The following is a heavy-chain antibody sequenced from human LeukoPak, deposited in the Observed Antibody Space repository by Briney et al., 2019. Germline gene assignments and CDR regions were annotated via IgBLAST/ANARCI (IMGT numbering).Heavy chain of an antibody. V-gene: IGHV1-2*02. D-gene: IGHD3-16*01. CDR1: GYTFTGYY. Sequence: ASVKVSCKASGYTFTGYYMHWVRQAPGQGLEWMGWINPTSGGTNYAQKFQGRVTMTRDTSISTAYMEPSSLRSDDAAFYYCATALSLADFDYWGQGTLVTVSS. CDR3: ATALSLADFDY. J-gene: IGHJ4*02. CDR2: INPTSGGT.